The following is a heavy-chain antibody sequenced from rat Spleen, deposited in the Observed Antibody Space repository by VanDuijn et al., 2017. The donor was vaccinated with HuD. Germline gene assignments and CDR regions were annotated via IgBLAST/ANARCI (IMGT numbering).Heavy chain of an antibody. Sequence: EVQLVETGGGLVQPGRSLKLSCVASGFTFSNYDMAWVRQAPTKGLEWVATISSDGGRNFYRDSVKGRFSISRDDAKSTLYLQMDSLRSEDTATYYCARGSWYFDFWGPGTMVTVSS. J-gene: IGHJ1*01. CDR2: ISSDGGRN. CDR3: ARGSWYFDF. CDR1: GFTFSNYD. D-gene: IGHD5-1*01. V-gene: IGHV5-29*01.